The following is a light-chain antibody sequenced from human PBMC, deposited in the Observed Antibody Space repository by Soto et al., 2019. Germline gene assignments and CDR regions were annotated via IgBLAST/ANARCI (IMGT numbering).Light chain of an antibody. V-gene: IGLV2-14*03. J-gene: IGLJ1*01. Sequence: QSVLTQPASVSGSPGQSITIACTGNSSDVGDYNYVSWYQQHPGKAPKLIIYDVSNRPSGVPDRFSGSKSGNTASLTISGLQAEDEADYYCCSYTGSYSYVFGIGTKVTVL. CDR2: DVS. CDR1: SSDVGDYNY. CDR3: CSYTGSYSYV.